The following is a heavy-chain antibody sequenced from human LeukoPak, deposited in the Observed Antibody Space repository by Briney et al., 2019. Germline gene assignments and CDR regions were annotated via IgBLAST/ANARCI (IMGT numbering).Heavy chain of an antibody. D-gene: IGHD3-9*01. CDR2: IYYSGST. V-gene: IGHV4-59*08. J-gene: IGHJ2*01. CDR3: ARHSHYDILTGYGHWYFDL. CDR1: GCSISSYY. Sequence: SETLSLTCTVSGCSISSYYWSWIRQPPGKGLEWIGYIYYSGSTTYNPSLKSRVTISVDTSKNQFSLKLSSVTAADTCVYYGARHSHYDILTGYGHWYFDLWGRGTLVTVSS.